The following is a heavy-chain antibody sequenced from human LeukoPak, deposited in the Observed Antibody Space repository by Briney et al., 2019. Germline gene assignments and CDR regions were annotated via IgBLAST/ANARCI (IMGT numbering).Heavy chain of an antibody. D-gene: IGHD4-23*01. V-gene: IGHV3-23*01. CDR3: AKWGDYGGNSDY. CDR2: ISGSGGST. Sequence: GGSLRLSCAASGFTFSSYAMSWVRQAPGKGLEWVSAISGSGGSTYYADSVKGRFTISRDNSKSTLYLQMNSLRAEDTAVYYCAKWGDYGGNSDYWGQGTLVTVSS. CDR1: GFTFSSYA. J-gene: IGHJ4*02.